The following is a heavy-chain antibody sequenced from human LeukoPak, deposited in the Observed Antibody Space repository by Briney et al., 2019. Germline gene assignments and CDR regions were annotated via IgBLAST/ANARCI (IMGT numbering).Heavy chain of an antibody. J-gene: IGHJ4*02. CDR1: GYTFTAYY. Sequence: ASVKVSCKATGYTFTAYYMHWVRQAPGQGLEWMGLINPSVSDTVYAQKFQGRLTMTRDMSTSTDYMELGSLRFEDTAVYYCAREIGPIQLHLWGAAFDYWGQGTLVTVSS. D-gene: IGHD5-18*01. CDR2: INPSVSDT. V-gene: IGHV1-46*01. CDR3: AREIGPIQLHLWGAAFDY.